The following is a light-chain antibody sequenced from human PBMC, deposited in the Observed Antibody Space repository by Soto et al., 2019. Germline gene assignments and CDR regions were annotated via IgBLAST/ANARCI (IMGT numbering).Light chain of an antibody. CDR2: EVS. CDR1: SSDVGSYNR. V-gene: IGLV2-18*02. Sequence: QSALTQSPSVSGSPGQSVTISCIGTSSDVGSYNRVSWYQQSPGAAPKLLIYEVSNRPSGVPHRFSGSKSGDTASLVISGVQAEDEADYYCSSYTSIGTLVFGGGTKLTVL. CDR3: SSYTSIGTLV. J-gene: IGLJ2*01.